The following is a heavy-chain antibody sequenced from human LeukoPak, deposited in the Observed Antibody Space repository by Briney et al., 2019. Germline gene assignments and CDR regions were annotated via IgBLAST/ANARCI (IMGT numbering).Heavy chain of an antibody. J-gene: IGHJ4*02. V-gene: IGHV4-59*01. Sequence: SETLSLTCTVSGGSISSYYWSWIRQPPGKGLEWIGYIYYRGSTNYNPSLKSRVTISVDTSKNQFSLKLSSVTAADRAVYYCARDYGGKFDSWGQGTLVTVSS. CDR2: IYYRGST. CDR1: GGSISSYY. CDR3: ARDYGGKFDS. D-gene: IGHD4-23*01.